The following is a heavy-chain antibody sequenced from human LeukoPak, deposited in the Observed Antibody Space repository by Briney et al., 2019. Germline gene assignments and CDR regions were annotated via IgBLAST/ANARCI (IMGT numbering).Heavy chain of an antibody. CDR1: GFTFSSYW. CDR3: ARSDRKYYYDSSGSFSSDY. V-gene: IGHV3-74*01. Sequence: GGSLRLSCAASGFTFSSYWMHWVRQAPGKGLVWVSRINSDGSSTSYADSVKGRFTISRDNAENTLYLQMNSLRAEDTAVYYCARSDRKYYYDSSGSFSSDYWGQGTLVTVSS. J-gene: IGHJ4*02. CDR2: INSDGSST. D-gene: IGHD3-22*01.